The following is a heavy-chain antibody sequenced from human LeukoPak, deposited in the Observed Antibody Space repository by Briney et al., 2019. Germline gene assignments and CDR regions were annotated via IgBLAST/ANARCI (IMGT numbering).Heavy chain of an antibody. Sequence: TGGSLRLSCAVSGFTFSSYSMSWVRQAPGKGLEWVSGTSDRGDYTYYADSVKGRFTISRDTSKNTLYLQMNSLRAEDTALYFCAKKAQYDGHYPLDYWGQGTLVTVSA. CDR3: AKKAQYDGHYPLDY. D-gene: IGHD4/OR15-4a*01. V-gene: IGHV3-23*01. CDR2: TSDRGDYT. J-gene: IGHJ4*02. CDR1: GFTFSSYS.